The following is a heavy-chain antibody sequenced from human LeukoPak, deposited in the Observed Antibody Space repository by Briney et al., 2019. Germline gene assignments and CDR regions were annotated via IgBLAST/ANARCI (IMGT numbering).Heavy chain of an antibody. CDR2: FDPEDGET. CDR3: ATFYCSGTSCYIDYYYGMDV. D-gene: IGHD2-2*02. Sequence: GASVRVSCKVSGYTLTELSMHWVRQAPGKGLEWMGGFDPEDGETIYAQKFQGRVTMTEDTSTDTAYMELSSLRSEDTAVYYCATFYCSGTSCYIDYYYGMDVWGQGTTVTVSS. J-gene: IGHJ6*02. CDR1: GYTLTELS. V-gene: IGHV1-24*01.